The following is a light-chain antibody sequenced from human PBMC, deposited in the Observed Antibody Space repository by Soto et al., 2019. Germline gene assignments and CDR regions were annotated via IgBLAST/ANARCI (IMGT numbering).Light chain of an antibody. J-gene: IGLJ2*01. CDR1: SSDVGGYNY. V-gene: IGLV2-14*01. Sequence: QSALTQPASVSGSPGQSITISCTGTSSDVGGYNYVSWYQQHPGKTPTLMIYDVSNRPSGVSNRFSGSKSGNTASLTISGPRAEYEADYSSSSFPGGSTEVLFGGGPK. CDR3: SSFPGGSTEVL. CDR2: DVS.